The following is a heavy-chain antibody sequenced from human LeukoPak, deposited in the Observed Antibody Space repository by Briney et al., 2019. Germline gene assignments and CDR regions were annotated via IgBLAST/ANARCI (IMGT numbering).Heavy chain of an antibody. CDR1: GASISSYY. J-gene: IGHJ3*02. D-gene: IGHD1-26*01. CDR2: IYYSGST. Sequence: SETLSLTCTVSGASISSYYWSWIRQPPGKGLEWIGYIYYSGSTNYNPSLKSRVAISVDTSKNQVSLRLSSVTAADTAVYYCARGGSIVGTTPHDTFDIWGQGTVVTVSS. CDR3: ARGGSIVGTTPHDTFDI. V-gene: IGHV4-59*01.